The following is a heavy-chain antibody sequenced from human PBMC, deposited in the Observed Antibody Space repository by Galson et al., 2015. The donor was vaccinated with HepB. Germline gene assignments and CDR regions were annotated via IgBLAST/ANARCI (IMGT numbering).Heavy chain of an antibody. D-gene: IGHD3-22*01. CDR3: ARQFFYDSGGVARDDAFDV. V-gene: IGHV3-23*01. CDR2: ISGSGGST. Sequence: SLRLSCAASGFTFSSYAMSWVRQAPGKGLEWVSAISGSGGSTYYADSVKGRFTISRDNSKNTLYLQMNSLRAEDTAVYYCARQFFYDSGGVARDDAFDVWGQGTMVTVSS. CDR1: GFTFSSYA. J-gene: IGHJ3*01.